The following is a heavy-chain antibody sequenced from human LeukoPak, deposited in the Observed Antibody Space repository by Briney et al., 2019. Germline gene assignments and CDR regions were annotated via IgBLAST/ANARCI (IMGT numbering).Heavy chain of an antibody. J-gene: IGHJ5*02. CDR1: GFTFSSYS. CDR3: ARVTANLTFDP. D-gene: IGHD3-16*01. V-gene: IGHV3-21*01. Sequence: GGSLRLSCAASGFTFSSYSMNWVRQAPGKGMEWVSSISSSSTYIYYADSVKGRFTISRDNAKNSLYLQMNSLRADDTAVYYCARVTANLTFDPWGQGTLVTVSS. CDR2: ISSSSTYI.